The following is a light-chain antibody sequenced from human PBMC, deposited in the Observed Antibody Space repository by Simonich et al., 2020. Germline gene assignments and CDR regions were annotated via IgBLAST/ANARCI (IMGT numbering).Light chain of an antibody. Sequence: DIQLTQSPSSLSASVGDRVTITCRVSQGISSYLNWYRQKPGKVPKLLIYAASTLQSGVPSRFSGSGSGTEFTLTISSLQPEDFATYYCQQLNSYPPYTFGQGTKLEIK. CDR1: QGISSY. J-gene: IGKJ2*01. V-gene: IGKV1-9*01. CDR2: AAS. CDR3: QQLNSYPPYT.